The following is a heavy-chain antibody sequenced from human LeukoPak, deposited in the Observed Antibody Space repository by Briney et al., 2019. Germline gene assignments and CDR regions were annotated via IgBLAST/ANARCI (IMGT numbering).Heavy chain of an antibody. V-gene: IGHV3-64*01. D-gene: IGHD1-26*01. CDR2: ISSNGIGT. CDR1: GFTFSSYA. Sequence: PGGSLRLSCAASGFTFSSYAMHWVRQAPGKGLEYVSAISSNGIGTFYANSVKGRFTISRDNSKNTLYLQMNSLRAEDTAVYYCARAPRVGATTYDYWGQGTLVTVSS. J-gene: IGHJ4*02. CDR3: ARAPRVGATTYDY.